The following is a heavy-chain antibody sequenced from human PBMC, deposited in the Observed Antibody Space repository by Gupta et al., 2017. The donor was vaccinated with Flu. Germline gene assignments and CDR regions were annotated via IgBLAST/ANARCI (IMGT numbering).Heavy chain of an antibody. J-gene: IGHJ4*02. V-gene: IGHV3-7*01. D-gene: IGHD5-12*01. CDR3: ARGWDGYNT. CDR1: GFSFRSYC. Sequence: EVQLVESGGGLVQPGGSLRLSCAASGFSFRSYCMNWVRQGPGKGLEWVANIKQDGSEKHYADSVRGRFTISRDDAKNSVYLQINSVRVEDTAVYYCARGWDGYNTWGQGTLVTVSS. CDR2: IKQDGSEK.